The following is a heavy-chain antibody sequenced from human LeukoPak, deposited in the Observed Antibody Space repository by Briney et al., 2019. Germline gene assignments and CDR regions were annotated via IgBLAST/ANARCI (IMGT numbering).Heavy chain of an antibody. Sequence: ASVKVSCKVSGYTLTELSMHWVRQAPGKGLEWMGGFDPEDGETIYAQKFQGRVTMTEDTSTDTAYMELSSLRSEDTAVYYCATDFEMDWNYGAFDIWGQGTMVTVSS. CDR2: FDPEDGET. J-gene: IGHJ3*02. V-gene: IGHV1-24*01. CDR1: GYTLTELS. D-gene: IGHD1-7*01. CDR3: ATDFEMDWNYGAFDI.